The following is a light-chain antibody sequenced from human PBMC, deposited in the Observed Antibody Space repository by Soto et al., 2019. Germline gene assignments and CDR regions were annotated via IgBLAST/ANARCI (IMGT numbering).Light chain of an antibody. CDR1: SSDVGGYNF. V-gene: IGLV2-8*01. CDR2: EVT. Sequence: QSALTQPPSASGSPGRSVTISCTGASSDVGGYNFVSWYQQHPGKAPKLLIYEVTKRPSGVPDRFSGSRSGNTASLTVSGLQAEDEADYYCSSYAGSKNIVLGTGTKVTVL. J-gene: IGLJ1*01. CDR3: SSYAGSKNIV.